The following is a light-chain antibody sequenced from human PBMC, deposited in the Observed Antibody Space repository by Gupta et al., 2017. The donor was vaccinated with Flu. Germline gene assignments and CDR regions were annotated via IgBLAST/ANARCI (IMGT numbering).Light chain of an antibody. CDR3: QSADSSGNYVV. CDR1: ALPKQY. CDR2: KDS. Sequence: SYELTQPPSVSVSPGQTARITCSGEALPKQYAYWYQQKTGQAPVLVIYKDSERPSGIPERFSGSSSGTTVTLTTSGVQAEDEADYYCQSADSSGNYVVFGGGTKSTVL. V-gene: IGLV3-25*02. J-gene: IGLJ2*01.